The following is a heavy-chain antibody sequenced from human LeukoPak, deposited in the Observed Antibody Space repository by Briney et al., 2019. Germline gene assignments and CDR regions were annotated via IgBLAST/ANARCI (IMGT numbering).Heavy chain of an antibody. J-gene: IGHJ6*03. CDR2: ISRSSSYI. D-gene: IGHD2-2*01. CDR1: GFTFSSYS. Sequence: PGGSLRLSCAASGFTFSSYSMNWVRQAPGKGLEWVSSISRSSSYIYYADSVKGRFTISRDNAKNSLYLQMNSLRAEDTAVYYCAREGPAAPSHYYYYYMDVWGKGTTVTVSS. CDR3: AREGPAAPSHYYYYYMDV. V-gene: IGHV3-21*01.